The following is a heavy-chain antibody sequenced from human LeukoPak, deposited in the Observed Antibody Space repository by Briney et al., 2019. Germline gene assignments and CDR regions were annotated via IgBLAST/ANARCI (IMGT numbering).Heavy chain of an antibody. V-gene: IGHV4-4*02. CDR2: VYHSGAT. CDR1: GDSFTSVNW. D-gene: IGHD3-10*01. CDR3: ARKKVVRFGVTPFDY. Sequence: SETLSLTCAVSGDSFTSVNWWTWIRQSPGKGLEWIGEVYHSGATGYSPSLKSRVTISLDKSKNQFSLQLSSVTAADTALYYCARKKVVRFGVTPFDYWGQGIQVTVSS. J-gene: IGHJ4*02.